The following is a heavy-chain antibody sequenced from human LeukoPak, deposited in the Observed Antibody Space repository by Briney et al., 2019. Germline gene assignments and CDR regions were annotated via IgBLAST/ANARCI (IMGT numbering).Heavy chain of an antibody. J-gene: IGHJ1*01. V-gene: IGHV3-23*01. Sequence: PGGSLRLSCAASGFTFSSHAMSWVRQAPGKGLEWVSAVSGSGGSTYYADSVKGRFTISRDNSKNTLYLQMSSLRAEDTALYYCAEACPSDSSSWYPPWHWVQGTLVTVSS. CDR3: AEACPSDSSSWYPPWH. CDR1: GFTFSSHA. CDR2: VSGSGGST. D-gene: IGHD6-13*01.